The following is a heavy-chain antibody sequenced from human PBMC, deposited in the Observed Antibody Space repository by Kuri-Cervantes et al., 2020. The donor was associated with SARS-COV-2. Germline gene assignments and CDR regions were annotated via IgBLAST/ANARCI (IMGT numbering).Heavy chain of an antibody. Sequence: SETLSLTCAVYGGSFSGYYWSWIRQPLGEGLEWIGEINHSGSTNYNPSLKSRVTISVDTSKNQFSLKLSSVTAADTAVYYCARVGHYYYGMDVWAKGPWSPSP. V-gene: IGHV4-34*01. CDR2: INHSGST. J-gene: IGHJ6*02. CDR3: ARVGHYYYGMDV. CDR1: GGSFSGYY.